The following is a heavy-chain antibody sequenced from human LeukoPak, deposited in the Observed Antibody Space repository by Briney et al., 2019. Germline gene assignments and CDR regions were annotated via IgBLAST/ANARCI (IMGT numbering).Heavy chain of an antibody. V-gene: IGHV3-23*01. CDR2: ITGSGGDA. CDR1: GFTFSNYA. Sequence: GGSLRLSCAAPGFTFSNYAMNWVRQAPGKGLEWVSSITGSGGDAYYADSVKGRFTISRDNSKNTLDLQTNSLRAEDTAVYYCAKGLKGCSGSSCYYFFDFWGQGALITVSS. J-gene: IGHJ4*02. CDR3: AKGLKGCSGSSCYYFFDF. D-gene: IGHD2-15*01.